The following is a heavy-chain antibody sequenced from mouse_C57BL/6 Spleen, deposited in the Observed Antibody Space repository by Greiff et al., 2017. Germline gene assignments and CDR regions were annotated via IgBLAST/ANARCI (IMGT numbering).Heavy chain of an antibody. Sequence: EVQLQQSGPELVKPGASVKISCKASGYTFTDYYMNWVKQSHGKSLEWIGDINPNNGGTSYNQKFKGKATLTVDKSSSTAYMELRSLTSEDAAVYYCARRVRLGAMDYWGQGTSVTVSS. D-gene: IGHD2-14*01. CDR1: GYTFTDYY. J-gene: IGHJ4*01. CDR3: ARRVRLGAMDY. CDR2: INPNNGGT. V-gene: IGHV1-26*01.